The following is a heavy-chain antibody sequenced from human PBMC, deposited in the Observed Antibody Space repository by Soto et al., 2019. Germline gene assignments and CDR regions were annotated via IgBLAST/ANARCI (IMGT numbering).Heavy chain of an antibody. CDR3: EYFVLPLPALIHPIHSSLWPLAWRTHWLAQVAKPSPRAFQH. V-gene: IGHV3-48*01. Sequence: PGGSLRLSCEASGFTFRNYKMNWFRQAPGKGLEWVSQISIGSSSMDYADSVKGRFTISRDNAKNSLYLQMNSLGAEDTAVYFCEYFVLPLPALIHPIHSSLWPLAWRTHWLAQVAKPSPRAFQH. J-gene: IGHJ1*01. CDR2: ISIGSSSM. CDR1: GFTFRNYK. D-gene: IGHD3-9*01.